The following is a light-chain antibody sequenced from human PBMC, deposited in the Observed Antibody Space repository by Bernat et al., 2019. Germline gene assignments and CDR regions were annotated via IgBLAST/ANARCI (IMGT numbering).Light chain of an antibody. J-gene: IGKJ3*01. CDR3: QERSTLGT. Sequence: EVFLTHSPATLSLSPGERATLSSRASQSVGSSLVWYQHKPGQAPSLPIYIASNRATGIPVRFSGSGSGTDLTLTISRLEPEDFAIYYCQERSTLGTFGPGTRVDMK. V-gene: IGKV3-11*01. CDR1: QSVGSS. CDR2: IAS.